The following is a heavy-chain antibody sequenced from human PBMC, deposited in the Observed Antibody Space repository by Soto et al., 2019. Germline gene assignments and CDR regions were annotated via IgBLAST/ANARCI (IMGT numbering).Heavy chain of an antibody. D-gene: IGHD3-22*01. Sequence: GASVKVSCKASGGTFSSYAISWVRQAPGQGLEWMGGIIPIFGTANYAQKFQGRVTITADESTSTAYMELSSLRSEDTAVYYCARGLYDYDSSGYFSPYFDYWGKGTLVTVSS. J-gene: IGHJ4*02. CDR1: GGTFSSYA. CDR2: IIPIFGTA. CDR3: ARGLYDYDSSGYFSPYFDY. V-gene: IGHV1-69*13.